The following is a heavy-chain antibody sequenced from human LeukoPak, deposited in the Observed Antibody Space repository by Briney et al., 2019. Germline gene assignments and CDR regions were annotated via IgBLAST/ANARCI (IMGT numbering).Heavy chain of an antibody. D-gene: IGHD4-17*01. CDR2: FDPEDGET. V-gene: IGHV1-24*01. Sequence: GASVKVSCKVSGYTLTELSMHWVRQAPGKGLEWMGGFDPEDGETIYAQKFQGRVTMTEDTSTDTAYMELRSLRSDDTAVYYCARDRTTVTSDRRVWFDPWGQETLVTVSS. CDR1: GYTLTELS. CDR3: ARDRTTVTSDRRVWFDP. J-gene: IGHJ5*02.